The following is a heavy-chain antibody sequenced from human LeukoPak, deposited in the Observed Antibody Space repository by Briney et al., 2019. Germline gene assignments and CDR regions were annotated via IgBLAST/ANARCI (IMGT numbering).Heavy chain of an antibody. CDR3: ANPQAGPRDY. Sequence: GGSLRLSCAASGFTFSSYAMSWVRQAPGKGLGWVSAISGSGGSTYYADSVKGRFTISRDNSKNTLYLQMNSLRAEDTAVYYCANPQAGPRDYWGQGTLVTVSS. CDR1: GFTFSSYA. CDR2: ISGSGGST. J-gene: IGHJ4*02. V-gene: IGHV3-23*01. D-gene: IGHD6-13*01.